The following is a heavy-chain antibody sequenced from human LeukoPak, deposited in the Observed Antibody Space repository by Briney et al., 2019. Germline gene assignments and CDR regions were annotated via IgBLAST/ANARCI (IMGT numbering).Heavy chain of an antibody. CDR1: VYTFTGYN. D-gene: IGHD5-12*01. V-gene: IGHV1-2*02. J-gene: IGHJ4*02. CDR3: ARVLVATLAY. CDR2: INPNSGGT. Sequence: GASVKVSCKASVYTFTGYNMHWVRQAPGQGGEWVGWINPNSGGTNYAQKFQGRVTMTRDTSISTAYMELSRLRSDDTAVYYCARVLVATLAYWGQGTLVTVSS.